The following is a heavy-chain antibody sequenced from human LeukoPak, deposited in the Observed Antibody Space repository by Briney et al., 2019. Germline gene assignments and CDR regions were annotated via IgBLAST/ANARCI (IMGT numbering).Heavy chain of an antibody. CDR2: ISWDGGST. CDR1: GFTFRSYA. Sequence: GGSLRLSCAASGFTFRSYAMHWVRHAPGKGLEWVSLISWDGGSTYYADSVKGRFTISRDNSKNSLYLQMNSLRAEDTALYYCAKEGAKGYVLRFLGDWGQGTLVTVSS. J-gene: IGHJ4*02. CDR3: AKEGAKGYVLRFLGD. D-gene: IGHD3-3*01. V-gene: IGHV3-43D*03.